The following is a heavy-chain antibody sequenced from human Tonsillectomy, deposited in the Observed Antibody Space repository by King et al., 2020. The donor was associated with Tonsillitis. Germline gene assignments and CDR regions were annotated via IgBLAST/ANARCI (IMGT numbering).Heavy chain of an antibody. Sequence: VQLQESGPGLVKPSETLSLTCTVSGGSISSYYWSWIRQPPGKGLEWIGYIYYSGSTNYNPSLKSRVTISVDTYNKQFSLKLSSVTAADTAVYYCARGSCIAAAGTLRLGWFDPWGQGTLVTVSS. CDR3: ARGSCIAAAGTLRLGWFDP. J-gene: IGHJ5*02. D-gene: IGHD6-13*01. CDR1: GGSISSYY. CDR2: IYYSGST. V-gene: IGHV4-59*08.